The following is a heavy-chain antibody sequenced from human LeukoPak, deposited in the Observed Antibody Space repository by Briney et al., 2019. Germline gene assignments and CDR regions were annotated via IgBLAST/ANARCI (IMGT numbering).Heavy chain of an antibody. D-gene: IGHD6-13*01. CDR1: GGTFSSYA. CDR2: IIPIFGTA. Sequence: SVKVSCKASGGTFSSYAISWVRQAPGQGLEWMGGIIPIFGTANYAQKFQGRVTIAADESTSTAYMELSSLRSEDTAVYYCARGRKAAAGTGNWFDPWGQGTLVTVSS. CDR3: ARGRKAAAGTGNWFDP. V-gene: IGHV1-69*13. J-gene: IGHJ5*02.